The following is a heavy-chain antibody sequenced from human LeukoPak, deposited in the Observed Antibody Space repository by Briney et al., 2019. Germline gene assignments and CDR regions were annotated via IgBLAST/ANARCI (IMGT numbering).Heavy chain of an antibody. CDR1: GGTFSSYA. CDR2: IIPIFGTA. V-gene: IGHV1-69*06. D-gene: IGHD3-3*01. CDR3: ASGSTIFGVVIDAQNWFDP. J-gene: IGHJ5*02. Sequence: SVKVSCKASGGTFSSYAISWVRQAPGQGLEWMGGIIPIFGTANYAQKFQGRVTITADKSTSTAYMELSSLRSEDTAVYYCASGSTIFGVVIDAQNWFDPWGQGTLVTVSS.